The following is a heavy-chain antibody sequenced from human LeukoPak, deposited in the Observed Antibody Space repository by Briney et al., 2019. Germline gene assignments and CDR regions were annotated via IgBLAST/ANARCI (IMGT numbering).Heavy chain of an antibody. CDR1: GGSFIGYY. D-gene: IGHD2-15*01. CDR2: INHSGST. CDR3: ARVSFFRWAATRPSYYYYYMDV. J-gene: IGHJ6*03. Sequence: PSETLSLTCAVYGGSFIGYYWSWIRQPPGKGLEWIGEINHSGSTNYNPSLKSRVTISVDTSKNQFSLKLSSVTAADTAVYYCARVSFFRWAATRPSYYYYYMDVWGKGTTVTISS. V-gene: IGHV4-34*01.